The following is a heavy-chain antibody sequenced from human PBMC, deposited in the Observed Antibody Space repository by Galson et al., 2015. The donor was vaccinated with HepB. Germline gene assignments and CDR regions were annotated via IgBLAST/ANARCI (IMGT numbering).Heavy chain of an antibody. V-gene: IGHV3-9*01. CDR2: ISWNSGSI. Sequence: SLRLSCAASGFTFDDYAMHWVRQAPGKGLEWVSGISWNSGSIGYADSVKGRFTISRDNAKNSLYLQMNSLRAEDTALYCCAKGGGLWFGELYVDYWGQGTLVTVSS. CDR3: AKGGGLWFGELYVDY. CDR1: GFTFDDYA. J-gene: IGHJ4*02. D-gene: IGHD3-10*01.